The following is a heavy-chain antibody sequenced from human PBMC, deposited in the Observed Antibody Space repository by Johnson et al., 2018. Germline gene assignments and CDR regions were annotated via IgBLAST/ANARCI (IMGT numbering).Heavy chain of an antibody. CDR3: GREDDYVSRTRCDMDV. Sequence: EVQLVETGGGLVQPGGSLRLSCAASGFTFSTYWMDWVRQVPGKGLVWVSRINSDGSSTAYADSVKGRFTISRDKAKNTLYLQMNSLSAEEGALYYCGREDDYVSRTRCDMDVGGKGTTVIGSS. J-gene: IGHJ6*03. V-gene: IGHV3-74*01. CDR1: GFTFSTYW. D-gene: IGHD3-22*01. CDR2: INSDGSST.